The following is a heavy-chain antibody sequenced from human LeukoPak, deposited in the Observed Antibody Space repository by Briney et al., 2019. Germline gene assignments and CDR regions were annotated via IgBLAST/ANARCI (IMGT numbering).Heavy chain of an antibody. CDR2: IKQDGSEK. D-gene: IGHD5-12*01. V-gene: IGHV3-7*01. Sequence: GGSLRLSCAASGFTFSSYWMSWVRQAPGKGLEWVANIKQDGSEKYYVDSVKGRFTISRDNAKNSLYLQMNSLRAEDTAVYYCARVRGYSGYDYFDYWGQGTTVTVSS. J-gene: IGHJ4*02. CDR3: ARVRGYSGYDYFDY. CDR1: GFTFSSYW.